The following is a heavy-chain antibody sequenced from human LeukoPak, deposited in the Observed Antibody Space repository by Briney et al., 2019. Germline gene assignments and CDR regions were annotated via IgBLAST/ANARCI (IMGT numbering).Heavy chain of an antibody. CDR2: ISASGGGT. V-gene: IGHV3-23*01. CDR1: GFTFTTYP. CDR3: AKAPGCPHDVCRYFDY. Sequence: GGSLRLSCAASGFTFTTYPMSWVRQAPGKGLEWVSAISASGGGTYYADSVKGRFTISRDNSRSTVFLQMSSLRAEDTAVYYCAKAPGCPHDVCRYFDYWGQGILVTVSA. J-gene: IGHJ4*02. D-gene: IGHD3-16*01.